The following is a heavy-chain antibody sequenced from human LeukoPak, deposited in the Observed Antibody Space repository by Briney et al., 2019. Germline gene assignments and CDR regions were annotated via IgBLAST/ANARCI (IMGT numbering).Heavy chain of an antibody. D-gene: IGHD3-22*01. CDR3: ARETYYYDSSGYYSIWYFDL. V-gene: IGHV4-59*01. CDR2: IYYSGST. Sequence: SETLSLTCTVSGGSISSYYWSWIRQPPGKGLEWIGYIYYSGSTNYNPSLKSRVTISVDTSKNQFSLKLSSVTAADTAMYYCARETYYYDSSGYYSIWYFDLWGRGTLVTVSS. J-gene: IGHJ2*01. CDR1: GGSISSYY.